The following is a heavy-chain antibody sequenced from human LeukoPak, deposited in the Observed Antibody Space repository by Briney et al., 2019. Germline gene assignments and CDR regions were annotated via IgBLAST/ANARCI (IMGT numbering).Heavy chain of an antibody. D-gene: IGHD6-19*01. CDR2: IYHSGST. Sequence: SETLSLTCTVSGGSISSSNWWSWVRQPPGKGLEWIGEIYHSGSTNYNPSLKSRVTISVDKSKNQFSLKLSSVTAADTAVYYCARQQWLVRAFDIWGQGTMVTVSS. CDR1: GGSISSSNW. V-gene: IGHV4-4*02. CDR3: ARQQWLVRAFDI. J-gene: IGHJ3*02.